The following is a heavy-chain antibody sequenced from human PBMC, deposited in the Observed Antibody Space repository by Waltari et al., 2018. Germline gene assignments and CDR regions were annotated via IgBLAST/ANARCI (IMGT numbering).Heavy chain of an antibody. D-gene: IGHD3-10*01. CDR2: RNPNSGNT. CDR3: ARGASPLGDSEVDAFDI. J-gene: IGHJ3*02. CDR1: GYTFTSYD. Sequence: QVQLVQSGAEVKKPGASVKVSCKASGYTFTSYDINWVRPATGQGLEWMGWRNPNSGNTGYAQKFQGRVTMTRNTSISTAYMELSSLRSEDTAVYYCARGASPLGDSEVDAFDIWGQGTMVTVSS. V-gene: IGHV1-8*01.